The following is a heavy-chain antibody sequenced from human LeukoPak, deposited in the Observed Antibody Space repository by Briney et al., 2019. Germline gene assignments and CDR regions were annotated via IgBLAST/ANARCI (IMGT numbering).Heavy chain of an antibody. V-gene: IGHV1-69*02. Sequence: SVKVSCKASGGTFSSYTISWVRQAPGHGLEWMGRIIPILGIANYAQKFRGRVTITADKSTSTAYMELSSLRSEDTAVFYCARGNWNAYSSGYFDYWGQGTLVTVSS. D-gene: IGHD6-19*01. CDR3: ARGNWNAYSSGYFDY. CDR2: IIPILGIA. CDR1: GGTFSSYT. J-gene: IGHJ4*02.